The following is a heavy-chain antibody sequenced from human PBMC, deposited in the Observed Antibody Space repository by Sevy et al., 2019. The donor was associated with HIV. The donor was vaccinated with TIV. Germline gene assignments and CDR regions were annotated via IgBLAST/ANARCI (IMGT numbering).Heavy chain of an antibody. D-gene: IGHD3-22*01. Sequence: ASVKVSCKVSGYTLSELSIHWVRQAPGKGLEWMGRFDPEDGETIYAQKFQGRVTLTEDTSTDTAYMELRSLKTEDTAVYYCATTREYYEDSSGYSDFWGQGTLVTVSS. CDR3: ATTREYYEDSSGYSDF. CDR1: GYTLSELS. CDR2: FDPEDGET. V-gene: IGHV1-24*01. J-gene: IGHJ4*02.